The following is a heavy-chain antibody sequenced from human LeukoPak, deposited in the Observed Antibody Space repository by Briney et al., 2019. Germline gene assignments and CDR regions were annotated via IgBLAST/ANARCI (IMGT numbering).Heavy chain of an antibody. J-gene: IGHJ4*02. CDR2: VSKDGSNE. V-gene: IGHV3-30*03. Sequence: GGSLRLSCAASGFTFSTYAMHWVRQAPGKGLEWVAVVSKDGSNEYYADSVRGRFTISRDNSKNSLYLQMISLRAEDTAVYYCAQGGAKAYSWGQGTLVTVSS. D-gene: IGHD3-16*01. CDR3: AQGGAKAYS. CDR1: GFTFSTYA.